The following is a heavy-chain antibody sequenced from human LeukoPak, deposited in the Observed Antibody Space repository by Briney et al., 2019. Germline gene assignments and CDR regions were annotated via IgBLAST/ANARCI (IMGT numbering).Heavy chain of an antibody. CDR3: ARNGPGIMIFGVVYYYYYYMDV. J-gene: IGHJ6*03. V-gene: IGHV3-7*01. D-gene: IGHD3-3*01. Sequence: GGSLRLSCAASGFTFSSYWMSWVRQAPGKGLEWVANIKQDGSEKYYVHSVKGRFTISRDNAKNSLYLQMNSLRAEDTAVYYCARNGPGIMIFGVVYYYYYYMDVWGKGTTVTVSS. CDR2: IKQDGSEK. CDR1: GFTFSSYW.